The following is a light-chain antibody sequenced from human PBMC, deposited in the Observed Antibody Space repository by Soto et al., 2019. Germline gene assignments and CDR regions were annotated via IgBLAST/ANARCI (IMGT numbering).Light chain of an antibody. CDR3: HQYGSSQT. CDR2: DAS. CDR1: QSVSSN. J-gene: IGKJ1*01. Sequence: EIVMTQSPATLSVSPGDSATLSCRASQSVSSNLAWHQQKPGQAPRILMYDASTRATGIPDRFSGSGSGTDFTLTISRLEPEDFAVYYCHQYGSSQTFGQGTKVDIK. V-gene: IGKV3-20*01.